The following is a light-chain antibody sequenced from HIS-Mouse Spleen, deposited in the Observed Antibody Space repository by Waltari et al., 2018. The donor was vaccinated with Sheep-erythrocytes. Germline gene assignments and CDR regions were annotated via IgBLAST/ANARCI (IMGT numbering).Light chain of an antibody. CDR2: GAS. CDR1: QSVSSSY. V-gene: IGKV3-20*01. Sequence: PGERATLSCRASQSVSSSYLAWYQQKPGQAPRLLIYGASSRATGIPDRFSGSGSGTDFTLTISRLEPEDFAVYYCQQYGSSPRTFGQGSKVEIK. J-gene: IGKJ1*01. CDR3: QQYGSSPRT.